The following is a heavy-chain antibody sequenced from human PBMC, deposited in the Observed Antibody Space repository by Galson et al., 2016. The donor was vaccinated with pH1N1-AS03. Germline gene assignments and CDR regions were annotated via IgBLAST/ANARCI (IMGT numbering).Heavy chain of an antibody. CDR3: ARVSPGLTGYYYAMDV. Sequence: SVKVSCKASGYTFTSYYIHWVRQAPGQGREWMGIINPSDGNTNYAQRLQGRVTMPRDTSTSTVYMELSSLRSYDPAVYYCARVSPGLTGYYYAMDVGGQGTTVTVSS. D-gene: IGHD4/OR15-4a*01. CDR2: INPSDGNT. V-gene: IGHV1-46*01. CDR1: GYTFTSYY. J-gene: IGHJ6*02.